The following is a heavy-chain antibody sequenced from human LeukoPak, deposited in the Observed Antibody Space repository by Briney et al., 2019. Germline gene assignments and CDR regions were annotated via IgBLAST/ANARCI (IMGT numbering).Heavy chain of an antibody. V-gene: IGHV4-31*11. Sequence: SQTLSLTCAVSGGSISSGGCSWSWIRQPPGKGLEWIGYIFYSGSTYYNPSLKSRVTISVDTSKNQFSLKLSSVTAADTAVYYCARVVADYGDYVGNYYYGMDVWGQGTTVTVSS. CDR3: ARVVADYGDYVGNYYYGMDV. D-gene: IGHD4-17*01. CDR1: GGSISSGGCS. CDR2: IFYSGST. J-gene: IGHJ6*02.